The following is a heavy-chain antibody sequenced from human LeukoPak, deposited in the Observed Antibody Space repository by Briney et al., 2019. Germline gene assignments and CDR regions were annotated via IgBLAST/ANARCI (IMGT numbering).Heavy chain of an antibody. CDR1: GGSVSSGSYY. Sequence: SETLSLTCTVSGGSVSSGSYYWSWIRQPPGKGLEWIGYIYYSGSTNYNPSLKSRVTISVDTSKNQFSLKLGSVTAADTAVYYCARDAWTTLRAFDIWGQGTMVTVSS. CDR3: ARDAWTTLRAFDI. V-gene: IGHV4-61*01. J-gene: IGHJ3*02. CDR2: IYYSGST. D-gene: IGHD4-17*01.